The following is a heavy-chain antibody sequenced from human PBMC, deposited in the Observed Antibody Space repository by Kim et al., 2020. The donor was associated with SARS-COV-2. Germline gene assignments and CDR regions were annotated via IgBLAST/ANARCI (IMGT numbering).Heavy chain of an antibody. J-gene: IGHJ6*01. V-gene: IGHV3-30*18. CDR3: AKDPRGHARTYYGMDV. CDR2: ISYDGSNK. CDR1: GFTFSSYG. Sequence: GGSLRLSCAASGFTFSSYGMHWVRQAPGKGLEWVAVISYDGSNKYYADSVKGRFTISRDNSKNTLYLQMNSLRAEDTAVYYCAKDPRGHARTYYGMDVWG.